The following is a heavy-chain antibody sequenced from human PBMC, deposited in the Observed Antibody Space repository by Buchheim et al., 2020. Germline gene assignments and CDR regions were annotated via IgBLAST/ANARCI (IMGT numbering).Heavy chain of an antibody. CDR1: GYTFTSYD. D-gene: IGHD4-23*01. J-gene: IGHJ6*02. CDR3: ARTNDYGGNTLAWLYYYYYGMDV. V-gene: IGHV1-8*01. CDR2: MNPNSGNT. Sequence: QVQLVQSGAEVKKPGASVKVSCKASGYTFTSYDINWVRQATGQGLEWMGWMNPNSGNTGYAQKFQGRVTMTRNTSIRPAYMELSSLRSEDTAVYYCARTNDYGGNTLAWLYYYYYGMDVWGQGTT.